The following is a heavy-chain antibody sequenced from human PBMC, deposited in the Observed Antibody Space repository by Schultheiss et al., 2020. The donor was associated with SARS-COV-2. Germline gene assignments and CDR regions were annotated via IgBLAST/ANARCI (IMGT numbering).Heavy chain of an antibody. Sequence: GGSLRLSCAASGFTFRNYWMHWVRQIPGKGLVWVSRINSDGSASSYADSVKGRFTVSRDNAGNTLYLQMNNLRVEDTAIYYCARARAEQHLPFSWGPIPHPTTWFDPWGQGALGTGSS. D-gene: IGHD6-13*01. CDR2: INSDGSAS. V-gene: IGHV3-74*01. CDR1: GFTFRNYW. CDR3: ARARAEQHLPFSWGPIPHPTTWFDP. J-gene: IGHJ5*02.